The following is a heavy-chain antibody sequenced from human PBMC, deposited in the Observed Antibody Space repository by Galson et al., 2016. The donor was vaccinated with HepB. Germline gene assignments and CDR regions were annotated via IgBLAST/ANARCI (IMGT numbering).Heavy chain of an antibody. CDR1: VGSISGYY. CDR3: ARVVYAGYSILGYYFDS. D-gene: IGHD4-23*01. CDR2: IYSSVST. J-gene: IGHJ4*02. V-gene: IGHV4-4*08. Sequence: SETLSLTCTVSVGSISGYYWSWIRQPPGKGLEWIAYIYSSVSTNYNPSLKSRVTISIDASKNHFSLKLNSVTAADTAVYFCARVVYAGYSILGYYFDSWGQGTLVTVSS.